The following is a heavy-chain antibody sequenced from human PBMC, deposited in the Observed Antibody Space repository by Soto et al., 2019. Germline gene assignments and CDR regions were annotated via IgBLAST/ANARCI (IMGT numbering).Heavy chain of an antibody. CDR2: ASYDGSYK. CDR3: AKERSVVATTPDFDY. D-gene: IGHD5-12*01. J-gene: IGHJ4*02. CDR1: GFTFSSFG. V-gene: IGHV3-30*18. Sequence: QVQLVESGGGVVQPGRSLRLSCAASGFTFSSFGMHWVRQAPGKGLEWVAVASYDGSYKYYADSVKGRFTISRDNSKNTLYLQMNSPRAEETAVYYCAKERSVVATTPDFDYWGQGTLVTVSS.